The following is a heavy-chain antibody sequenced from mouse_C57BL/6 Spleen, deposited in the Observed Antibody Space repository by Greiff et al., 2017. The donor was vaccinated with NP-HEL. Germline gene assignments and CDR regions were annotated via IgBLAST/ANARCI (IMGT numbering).Heavy chain of an antibody. CDR1: GFNIKDDY. Sequence: VQLQQSGAELVRPGASVKLSCTASGFNIKDDYMHWVKQRPEQGLEWIGWIDPENGDTEYASKFQGKATITADTSSNTAYLQLSSLTSEDTAVYYCTTGTWDYYAMDYWGQGTSVTVSS. CDR2: IDPENGDT. J-gene: IGHJ4*01. D-gene: IGHD3-3*01. V-gene: IGHV14-4*01. CDR3: TTGTWDYYAMDY.